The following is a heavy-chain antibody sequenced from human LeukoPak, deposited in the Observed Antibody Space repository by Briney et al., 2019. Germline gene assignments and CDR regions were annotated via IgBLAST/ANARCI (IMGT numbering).Heavy chain of an antibody. CDR2: IKQDGSEK. CDR1: GFTFSYYW. Sequence: GGALRLSCAASGFTFSYYWMGWVRQAPGKGLEWVANIKQDGSEKYYVDSVKGRFTISRDNAKNSLYLQMNSMRAEDTAVYYCARDEHQYYHASSGRFDYWGQGILVTVSS. V-gene: IGHV3-7*04. J-gene: IGHJ4*02. D-gene: IGHD3-22*01. CDR3: ARDEHQYYHASSGRFDY.